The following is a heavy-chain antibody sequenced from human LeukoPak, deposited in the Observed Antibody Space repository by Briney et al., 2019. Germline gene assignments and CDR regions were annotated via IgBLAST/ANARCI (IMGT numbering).Heavy chain of an antibody. CDR1: GGSISGYY. Sequence: SETLSLTCTVSGGSISGYYWSWIRQPPGKGLEWIGYISYSGRTNYNPSLKSRVTISVDTSKNQFSLKLSSVTAADTAVYYCARRASRITMIVERYWYFDLWGRGTLVTVSS. CDR3: ARRASRITMIVERYWYFDL. CDR2: ISYSGRT. V-gene: IGHV4-59*01. D-gene: IGHD3-22*01. J-gene: IGHJ2*01.